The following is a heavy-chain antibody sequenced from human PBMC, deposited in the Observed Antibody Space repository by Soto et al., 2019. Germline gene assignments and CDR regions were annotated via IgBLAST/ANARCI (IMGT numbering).Heavy chain of an antibody. J-gene: IGHJ4*02. CDR2: IKSKTGGGTT. CDR3: TTATPRSSWAIDY. CDR1: GFTFSNAW. Sequence: GGSLRLSCAASGFTFSNAWMSWVRQAPGKGLEWVGRIKSKTGGGTTDYAAPVKGRFTISRDDSKNTLYLQMNSLKTEDTAVYYCTTATPRSSWAIDYWGQGTLVTVSS. D-gene: IGHD6-13*01. V-gene: IGHV3-15*01.